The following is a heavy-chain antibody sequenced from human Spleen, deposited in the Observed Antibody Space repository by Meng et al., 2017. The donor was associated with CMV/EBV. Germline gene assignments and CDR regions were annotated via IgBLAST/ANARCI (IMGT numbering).Heavy chain of an antibody. CDR3: ARDGAFFFDGGAYLYFFDY. CDR1: FAPYA. D-gene: IGHD2-21*01. Sequence: FAPYAISWGRQGPGQGLEWLGWISDYNGNTNYAQKFQGRVSMTTDTSTSTAFMELRSLRSDDTAVYYCARDGAFFFDGGAYLYFFDYWGQGTLVTVSS. V-gene: IGHV1-18*04. CDR2: ISDYNGNT. J-gene: IGHJ4*02.